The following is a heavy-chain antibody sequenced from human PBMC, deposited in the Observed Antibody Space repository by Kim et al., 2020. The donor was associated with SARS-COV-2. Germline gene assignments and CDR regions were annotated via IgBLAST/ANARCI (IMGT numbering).Heavy chain of an antibody. CDR1: GFTFSSYA. J-gene: IGHJ6*02. D-gene: IGHD3-9*01. Sequence: GGSLRLSCAASGFTFSSYAMSWVRQAPGKGVEWVSSISDRGGLTYYGDSVRGRFTISRDISKNTLYLQMNSLRAEDTAVYYCAKATLTGYYIYHGMDVWGQGTTVTVSS. CDR3: AKATLTGYYIYHGMDV. CDR2: ISDRGGLT. V-gene: IGHV3-23*01.